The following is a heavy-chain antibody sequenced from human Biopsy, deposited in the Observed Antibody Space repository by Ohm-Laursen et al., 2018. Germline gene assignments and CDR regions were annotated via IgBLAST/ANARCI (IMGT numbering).Heavy chain of an antibody. D-gene: IGHD3-22*01. CDR2: IFNSANA. Sequence: SLTLSLTCTVSGGAISSVGSSWSRIRQRPGKGLEGIGYIFNSANAYYNPSLKNLITISGDTSKNQFSLKLNTVTAADTDVYYCARGDYFDSNGYFWFDPWGQGTLVTVSS. V-gene: IGHV4-31*01. J-gene: IGHJ5*02. CDR1: GGAISSVGSS. CDR3: ARGDYFDSNGYFWFDP.